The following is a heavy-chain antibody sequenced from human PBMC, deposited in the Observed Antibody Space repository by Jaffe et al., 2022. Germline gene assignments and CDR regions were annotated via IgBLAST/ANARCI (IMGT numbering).Heavy chain of an antibody. V-gene: IGHV3-30*02. CDR3: AKDLRDIVVDYTGVNFDY. D-gene: IGHD2-2*01. J-gene: IGHJ4*02. CDR2: IRYDGSNK. CDR1: GFTFSSYG. Sequence: QVQLVESGGGVVQPGGSLRLSCAASGFTFSSYGMHWVRQAPGKGLEWVAFIRYDGSNKYYADSVKGRFTISRDNSKNTLYLQMNSLRAEDTAVYYCAKDLRDIVVDYTGVNFDYWGQGTLVTVSS.